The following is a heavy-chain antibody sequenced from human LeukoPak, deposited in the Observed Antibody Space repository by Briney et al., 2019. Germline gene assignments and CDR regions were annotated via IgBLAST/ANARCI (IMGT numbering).Heavy chain of an antibody. CDR2: ISSSSSYI. J-gene: IGHJ4*02. Sequence: GGSLRLSCAASGFTFSSYSMNWVRQAPGKGLEWVSSISSSSSYIYYADSVKGRFTISRDNAKNSLYLQMNSLRAEDKAVYYCATDPTVATIRPYFDYWGQGTLVTVSS. V-gene: IGHV3-21*01. CDR1: GFTFSSYS. D-gene: IGHD5-12*01. CDR3: ATDPTVATIRPYFDY.